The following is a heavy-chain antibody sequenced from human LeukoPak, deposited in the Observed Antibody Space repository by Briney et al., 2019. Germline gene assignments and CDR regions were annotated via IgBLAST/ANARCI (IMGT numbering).Heavy chain of an antibody. J-gene: IGHJ4*02. V-gene: IGHV3-33*01. CDR1: GFTFSSYG. Sequence: GGSLRLSCAASGFTFSSYGMHWVRQAPGKGLEWVAVIWYDGSNKYYADSVKGRFTISRDNSQNTLYLQMNSLRAEDTAVYYCASTPAGGYFDYWGQGTLVTVSS. CDR2: IWYDGSNK. CDR3: ASTPAGGYFDY. D-gene: IGHD1-14*01.